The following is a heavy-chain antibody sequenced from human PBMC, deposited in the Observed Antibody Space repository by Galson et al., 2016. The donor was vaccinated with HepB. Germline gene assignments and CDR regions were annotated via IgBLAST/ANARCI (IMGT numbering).Heavy chain of an antibody. CDR2: IWYDASNE. D-gene: IGHD3-10*01. J-gene: IGHJ6*02. Sequence: SLRLSCAASGFTFTNFGMHWVRQAPGKGLEWVAVIWYDASNEYYADSLEGRFTISRDNSKNILYLQMNSLRAEDTAIYYCARDMYFYGSGSLRTYAMDVWGQGTTVTVSS. CDR3: ARDMYFYGSGSLRTYAMDV. V-gene: IGHV3-33*01. CDR1: GFTFTNFG.